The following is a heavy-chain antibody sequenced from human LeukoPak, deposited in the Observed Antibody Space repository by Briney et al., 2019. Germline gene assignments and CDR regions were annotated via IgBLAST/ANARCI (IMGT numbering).Heavy chain of an antibody. D-gene: IGHD1-26*01. CDR1: GYTFSSNY. Sequence: ASVKVSCEASGYTFSSNYLHWVRQAPGQGLEWMGLIDPSGGSTSYAQKFQGRVTMTRDTSTTTVYMDLTNLRSEDTAVYYCARGSSGSYYNYFDYWGQGTLVTVSS. CDR3: ARGSSGSYYNYFDY. CDR2: IDPSGGST. V-gene: IGHV1-46*01. J-gene: IGHJ4*02.